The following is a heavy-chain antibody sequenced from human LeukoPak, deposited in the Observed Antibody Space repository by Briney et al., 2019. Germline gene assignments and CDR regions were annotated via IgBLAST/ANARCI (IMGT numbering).Heavy chain of an antibody. CDR2: INAGNGNT. D-gene: IGHD3-22*01. Sequence: ASVKVSCKASGYTFTSYAMHWVRQAPGQRLEWMGWINAGNGNTKYSQEFQGRVTITRDTSASTAYMELSSLRSEDMAVYYCARDPRGPAGYDSPARDTFDYWGQGTLVTVSS. J-gene: IGHJ4*02. V-gene: IGHV1-3*03. CDR3: ARDPRGPAGYDSPARDTFDY. CDR1: GYTFTSYA.